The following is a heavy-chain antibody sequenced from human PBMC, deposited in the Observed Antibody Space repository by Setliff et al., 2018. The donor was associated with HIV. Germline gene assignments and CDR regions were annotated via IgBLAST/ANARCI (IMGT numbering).Heavy chain of an antibody. CDR2: ISSSSSYI. J-gene: IGHJ6*03. CDR3: ARDGSGSYYGILNYYYYYMDV. Sequence: GGSLRLSCAASGFTFSSYSMNWVRQAPGKGLEWVSSISSSSSYIYYADSVKGRFTISRDNANNSLYLQMNSLRAEDTAVYYCARDGSGSYYGILNYYYYYMDVWGKGTTVTVSS. V-gene: IGHV3-21*01. CDR1: GFTFSSYS. D-gene: IGHD3-10*01.